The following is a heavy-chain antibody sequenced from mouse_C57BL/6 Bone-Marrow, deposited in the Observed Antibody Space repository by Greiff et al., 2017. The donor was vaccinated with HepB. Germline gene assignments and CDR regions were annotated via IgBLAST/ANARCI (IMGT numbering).Heavy chain of an antibody. Sequence: VQLQQPGAELVRPGSSVKLSCKASGYTFTSYWMHWVKQRPIQGLEWIGNIDPPDSETHYNQKFKDKATLTVDKSSSTAYMQLSSLTSEDSAVYYCAREDSYAMDYWGQGTSVTVSS. V-gene: IGHV1-52*01. CDR2: IDPPDSET. J-gene: IGHJ4*01. CDR1: GYTFTSYW. CDR3: AREDSYAMDY.